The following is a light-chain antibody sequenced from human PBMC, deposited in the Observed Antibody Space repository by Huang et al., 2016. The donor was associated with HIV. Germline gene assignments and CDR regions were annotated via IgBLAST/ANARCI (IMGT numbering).Light chain of an antibody. J-gene: IGKJ1*01. CDR3: QHQWT. CDR2: KAS. CDR1: KRISTW. V-gene: IGKV1-5*03. Sequence: DIQVTQSPSTLSAVVGDRVNSNCRTSKRISTWLAWYQQRPGKAPNPRYPKASNLETWVTSRFSGNGSGTEFTLTINGLQPDDLATYYCQHQWTFGQGTKVEIK.